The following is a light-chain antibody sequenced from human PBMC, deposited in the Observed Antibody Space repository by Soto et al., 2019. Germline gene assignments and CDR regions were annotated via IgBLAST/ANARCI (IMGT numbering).Light chain of an antibody. CDR3: QQNNKWPPVT. V-gene: IGKV3-15*01. CDR1: QTISND. J-gene: IGKJ4*01. CDR2: GAS. Sequence: EVVMPQSPATVSVSPGEGVTLSCRASQTISNDLAWYQQKPGQAPRLLIYGASTRATGVPDRFSGGESGTESTLTISSLQSEDFAFFYCQQNNKWPPVTFGGGTKVEIK.